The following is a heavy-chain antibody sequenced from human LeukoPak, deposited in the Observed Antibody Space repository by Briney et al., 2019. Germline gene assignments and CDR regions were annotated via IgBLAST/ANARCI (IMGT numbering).Heavy chain of an antibody. CDR3: ARGYGDYHEYFQH. Sequence: SVKVSCKASGGTFSSYAISWVRQAPGQGLEWMGGIIPIFGTANYAQKFQGRVTITADESTSTAYMELSSLGSEDTAVYYCARGYGDYHEYFQHWGQGTLVTVSS. CDR2: IIPIFGTA. J-gene: IGHJ1*01. CDR1: GGTFSSYA. D-gene: IGHD4-17*01. V-gene: IGHV1-69*13.